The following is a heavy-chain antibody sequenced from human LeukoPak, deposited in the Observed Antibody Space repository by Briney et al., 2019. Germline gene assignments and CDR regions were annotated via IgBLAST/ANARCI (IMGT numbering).Heavy chain of an antibody. CDR1: GFTFSSYA. CDR3: ARGISSGWYKYYFDY. J-gene: IGHJ4*02. D-gene: IGHD6-19*01. V-gene: IGHV3-30-3*01. CDR2: ISYDGSNK. Sequence: GGSLRLSCAASGFTFSSYAMHWVRQAPGKGLEWVAVISYDGSNKYYADSVKGRFTISRDNSKNTLYLQMNSLRAEDTAVYYCARGISSGWYKYYFDYWGQGTLVTVSS.